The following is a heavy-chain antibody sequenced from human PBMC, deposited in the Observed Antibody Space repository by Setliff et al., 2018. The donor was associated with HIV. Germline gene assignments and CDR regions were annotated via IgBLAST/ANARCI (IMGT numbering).Heavy chain of an antibody. D-gene: IGHD4-17*01. CDR2: IYYSGST. CDR3: ARVLREYGDYWDRYFDL. CDR1: GGSFNGYS. J-gene: IGHJ2*01. V-gene: IGHV4-34*01. Sequence: SETLSLTCAVYGGSFNGYSWTWIRQPPGKGLEWIGSIYYSGSTYYNPSFRSRVTISVDTSKSQFSLKLSSVTAADTAVYYCARVLREYGDYWDRYFDLWGRGTLVTVSS.